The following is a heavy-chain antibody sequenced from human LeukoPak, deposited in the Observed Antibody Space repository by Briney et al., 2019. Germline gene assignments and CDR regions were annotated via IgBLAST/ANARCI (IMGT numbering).Heavy chain of an antibody. D-gene: IGHD2-21*02. CDR2: ISYDGANK. V-gene: IGHV3-30-3*01. CDR3: ARGFVLGAAKNYFDY. Sequence: GRSLRLSCAASGFTFTNYALHLVRQAPGKGLGWVAVISYDGANKYYADSVKGRFTISRDNSKNTLSLQMNSLRAEDTALYYCARGFVLGAAKNYFDYWGQGALVTVSS. CDR1: GFTFTNYA. J-gene: IGHJ4*02.